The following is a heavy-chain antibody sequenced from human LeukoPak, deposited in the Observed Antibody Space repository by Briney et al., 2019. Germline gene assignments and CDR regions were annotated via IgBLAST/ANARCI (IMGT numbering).Heavy chain of an antibody. D-gene: IGHD6-19*01. J-gene: IGHJ4*02. CDR2: ISESGGTT. V-gene: IGHV3-23*01. CDR1: GFIVSSNH. CDR3: ARQWLVNG. Sequence: GGSLRLSCAASGFIVSSNHMNWVRQAPGKGLEWVSSISESGGTTDYADSVKGRFTISRDNSKNTLYLQMNSLRAEDTAVYYCARQWLVNGWGQGTLVTVSS.